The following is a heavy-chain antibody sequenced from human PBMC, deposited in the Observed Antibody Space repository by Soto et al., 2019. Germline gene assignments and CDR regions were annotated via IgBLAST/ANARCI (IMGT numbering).Heavy chain of an antibody. V-gene: IGHV3-23*01. D-gene: IGHD1-26*01. J-gene: IGHJ4*02. CDR1: GFTFSSYA. CDR3: AKIVGATVKPLFDY. CDR2: ISGSGGST. Sequence: PGGSLRLSCAASGFTFSSYAMSWVRQAPGKGLEWVSAISGSGGSTYYADSVKGRFTISRDNSKNTPYLQMNSLRAEDTAVYYCAKIVGATVKPLFDYWGQGTLVTVSS.